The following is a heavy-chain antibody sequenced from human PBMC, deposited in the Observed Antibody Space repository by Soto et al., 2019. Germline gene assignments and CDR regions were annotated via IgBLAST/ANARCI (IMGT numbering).Heavy chain of an antibody. D-gene: IGHD5-12*01. Sequence: NPSETLSLTCTVSGGSISSSSYYWGWIRQPPGKGLEWIGSIYYSGSTYYNPSLKSRVTISVDTSKNQFSLKLSSVTAADTAVYYCARHNVGYNWDYYYGMDVWGQGTTVTVSS. CDR3: ARHNVGYNWDYYYGMDV. CDR1: GGSISSSSYY. V-gene: IGHV4-39*01. J-gene: IGHJ6*02. CDR2: IYYSGST.